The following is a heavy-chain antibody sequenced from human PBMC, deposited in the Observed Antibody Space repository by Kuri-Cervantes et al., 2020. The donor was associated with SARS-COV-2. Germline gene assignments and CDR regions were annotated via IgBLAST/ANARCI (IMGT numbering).Heavy chain of an antibody. CDR1: GFTLDDYG. Sequence: GESLKISCAASGFTLDDYGMYWVRQTPGMGLEWVSSITWDGGSTFYADSVKGRFTMSRDSSKNSLYLQMNSLRVEDTAVYYCAKGYDFWSGYYPLEFDYWGQGTLVTVSS. CDR3: AKGYDFWSGYYPLEFDY. D-gene: IGHD3-3*01. V-gene: IGHV3-43D*03. CDR2: ITWDGGST. J-gene: IGHJ4*02.